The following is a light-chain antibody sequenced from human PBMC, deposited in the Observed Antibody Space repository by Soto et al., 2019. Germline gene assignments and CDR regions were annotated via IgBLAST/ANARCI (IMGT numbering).Light chain of an antibody. Sequence: QSALTQPASVSGSPGQSITISCTGTSSDLRGYNSVSWYQQHPGRAPKLMIYDVSNRPSGVSNRFSGSKSANSASLTISGLQAEDEAEYYCSSYTSSSTVIFGGGTKLTVL. CDR3: SSYTSSSTVI. CDR2: DVS. V-gene: IGLV2-14*01. J-gene: IGLJ2*01. CDR1: SSDLRGYNS.